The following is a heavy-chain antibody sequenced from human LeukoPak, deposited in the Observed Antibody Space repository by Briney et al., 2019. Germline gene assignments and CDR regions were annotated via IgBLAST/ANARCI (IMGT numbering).Heavy chain of an antibody. CDR1: GGSISSSSYY. V-gene: IGHV4-39*01. CDR3: ARWPGYGDYRYYFDS. CDR2: IYYSGST. J-gene: IGHJ4*02. D-gene: IGHD4-17*01. Sequence: SETLSLTCTVSGGSISSSSYYWGWIRQPPGKGLEWIASIYYSGSTNYNPSLKSRVTIFVDTSKNQFSLKLTSVTAADTAVYYCARWPGYGDYRYYFDSWGQGTLVTVSS.